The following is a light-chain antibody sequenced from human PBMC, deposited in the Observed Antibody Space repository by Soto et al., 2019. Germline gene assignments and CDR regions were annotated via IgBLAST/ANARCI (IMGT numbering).Light chain of an antibody. V-gene: IGLV2-14*01. J-gene: IGLJ1*01. Sequence: QSVLTQPASVCGSPGQSIAISCTRTSTDIGRYNYVSWYQQHPGKAPKLMIYDVSNRPSGVSNRFSGSKSGNTASLTISGLQAEDEADYYCSSYTSSSTYVFGTGTKVT. CDR2: DVS. CDR3: SSYTSSSTYV. CDR1: STDIGRYNY.